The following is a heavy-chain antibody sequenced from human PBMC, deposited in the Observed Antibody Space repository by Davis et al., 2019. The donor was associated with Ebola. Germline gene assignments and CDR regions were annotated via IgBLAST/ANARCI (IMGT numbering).Heavy chain of an antibody. V-gene: IGHV1-24*01. CDR2: FDLEDGET. Sequence: ASVKVSCKVSGYTLSELSLEWVRQAPGKGLEWMGTFDLEDGETFYAQKFQGRVTITADESASTAYMELSSLTSENTAVYYCARVRGYCSSTSCPAYGMDVWGQGTTVTVSS. D-gene: IGHD2-2*01. J-gene: IGHJ6*02. CDR1: GYTLSELS. CDR3: ARVRGYCSSTSCPAYGMDV.